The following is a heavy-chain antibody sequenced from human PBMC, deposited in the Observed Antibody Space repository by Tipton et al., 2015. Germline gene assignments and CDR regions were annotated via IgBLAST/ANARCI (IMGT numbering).Heavy chain of an antibody. CDR3: ARVLIAFGNGGGGS. J-gene: IGHJ5*02. D-gene: IGHD3-16*01. CDR2: ISSSGSTI. Sequence: SLRLSCAASGFTFSDYYMSWVRQTPGKGLEWVSHISSSGSTIYHADSVKGRFTISRDNAKNLLYLQMNSLRAEDTAVYYCARVLIAFGNGGGGSWGQGTLVTVSS. V-gene: IGHV3-11*01. CDR1: GFTFSDYY.